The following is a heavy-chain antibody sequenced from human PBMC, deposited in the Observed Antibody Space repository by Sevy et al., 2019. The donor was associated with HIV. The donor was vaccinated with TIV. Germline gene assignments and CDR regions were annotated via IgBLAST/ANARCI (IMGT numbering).Heavy chain of an antibody. CDR1: GGSLDVFG. Sequence: SETLSLTCTVSGGSLDVFGWTWVRQPPGKGLEWIGYAYYNGGTNYNPSLKSRLTIPVGTSARQFSLHLHSVTAADTAIYYCARDNSGSIDYWGQGILVTVSS. J-gene: IGHJ4*02. CDR2: AYYNGGT. CDR3: ARDNSGSIDY. V-gene: IGHV4-59*01. D-gene: IGHD3-10*01.